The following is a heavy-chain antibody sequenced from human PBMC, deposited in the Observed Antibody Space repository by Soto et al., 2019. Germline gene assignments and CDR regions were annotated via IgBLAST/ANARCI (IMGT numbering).Heavy chain of an antibody. J-gene: IGHJ3*02. CDR2: MNPNSGNT. CDR1: GYTFTSYD. Sequence: GASVKVSCKASGYTFTSYDINWVRQATGQGLEWMGWMNPNSGNTGYAQKFQGRVTMTRNTSISTAYMELSSLRSEDTAVYYCARGSSVARYGSGSHDAFDIWGQGTMVTVSS. CDR3: ARGSSVARYGSGSHDAFDI. V-gene: IGHV1-8*01. D-gene: IGHD3-10*01.